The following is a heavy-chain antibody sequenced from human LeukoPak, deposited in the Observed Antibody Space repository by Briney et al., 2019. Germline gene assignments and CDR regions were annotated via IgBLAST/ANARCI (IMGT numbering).Heavy chain of an antibody. CDR3: ARTYYDFWSGYPVWFDP. J-gene: IGHJ5*02. V-gene: IGHV1-18*01. CDR2: ISAYNGNT. Sequence: ASVKVSCKASGYTFTSYGISWVRQAPGQGLEWMGWISAYNGNTNYAQKLQGRVTMTTDTSTSTDYMELRSLRSDDTAVYYCARTYYDFWSGYPVWFDPWGQGTLVTVSS. D-gene: IGHD3-3*01. CDR1: GYTFTSYG.